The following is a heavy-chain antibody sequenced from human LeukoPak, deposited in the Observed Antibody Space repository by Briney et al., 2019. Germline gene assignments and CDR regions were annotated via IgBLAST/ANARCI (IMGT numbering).Heavy chain of an antibody. CDR2: ISGSGGST. CDR3: AKLRYFDWLLFAAYFQH. J-gene: IGHJ1*01. D-gene: IGHD3-9*01. Sequence: GGSLRLSCAASGFTFSSYAMSWVRQAPGKGLEWVSAISGSGGSTYYADSVKGRFTISRDNSKNTLYLQMNSLRAEDTAVYYCAKLRYFDWLLFAAYFQHWGQGTLVTVSS. V-gene: IGHV3-23*01. CDR1: GFTFSSYA.